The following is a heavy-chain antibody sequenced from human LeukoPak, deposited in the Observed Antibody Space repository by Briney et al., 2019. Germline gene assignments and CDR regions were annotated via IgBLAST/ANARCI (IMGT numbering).Heavy chain of an antibody. D-gene: IGHD5-18*01. CDR1: GFTFGDYA. CDR2: TRSKAYGGTT. J-gene: IGHJ4*02. Sequence: PGGSLRLSCTASGFTFGDYAMSWVRQAPGKGLEWVGFTRSKAYGGTTEYAASVKGRFTISRDDSKSIAYLQMNSLKTEDTAVYYCTRVRGYSYGYGDYWGQGTLVTVSS. V-gene: IGHV3-49*04. CDR3: TRVRGYSYGYGDY.